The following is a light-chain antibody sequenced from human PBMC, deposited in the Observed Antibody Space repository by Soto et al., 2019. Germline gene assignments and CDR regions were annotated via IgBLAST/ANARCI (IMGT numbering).Light chain of an antibody. J-gene: IGKJ5*01. CDR2: AAS. V-gene: IGKV1-9*01. Sequence: DIQMTQSPSSLSASVGDRVTISCRASQDISSSLNWYQHKSGKAPKLLIYAASTLQSGVPSRFSGSGSGTEFTLTISSLQPEDFATYYCQQLNSYPSVTFGQGTRLEI. CDR3: QQLNSYPSVT. CDR1: QDISSS.